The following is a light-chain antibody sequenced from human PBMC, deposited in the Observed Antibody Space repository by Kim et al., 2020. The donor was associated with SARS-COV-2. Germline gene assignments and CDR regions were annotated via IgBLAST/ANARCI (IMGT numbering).Light chain of an antibody. Sequence: TCSTTCCYSIARYDSHWYQHLPQAAPNLRIDWKANRPSGVPDRLSVSKSGTSASLTITGLRSEDEADYDCASYDNSLKSYVFGSGTKLTVL. CDR3: ASYDNSLKSYV. CDR1: CCYSIARYD. J-gene: IGLJ6*01. CDR2: WKA. V-gene: IGLV1-40*01.